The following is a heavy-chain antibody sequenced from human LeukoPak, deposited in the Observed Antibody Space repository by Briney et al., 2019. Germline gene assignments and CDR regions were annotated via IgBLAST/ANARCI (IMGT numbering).Heavy chain of an antibody. CDR1: GYTFTGYY. CDR3: ARESYYDFWSGYDNWFDP. CDR2: INPNSGGT. V-gene: IGHV1-2*04. D-gene: IGHD3-3*01. Sequence: ASVKVSCKASGYTFTGYYMHWVRQAPGQGLEWMGWINPNSGGTNYAQKFQGWVTMTRDTSISTAYMEQSRLRSDDTAVYYCARESYYDFWSGYDNWFDPWGQGTLVIVSS. J-gene: IGHJ5*02.